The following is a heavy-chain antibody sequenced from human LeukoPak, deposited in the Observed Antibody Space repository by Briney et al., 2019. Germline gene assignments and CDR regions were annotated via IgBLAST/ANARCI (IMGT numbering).Heavy chain of an antibody. CDR2: INPNSGGT. CDR1: GYTFTGYY. D-gene: IGHD4-11*01. CDR3: ARPYSNTDPFDY. J-gene: IGHJ4*02. Sequence: ASVKVSCKASGYTFTGYYIHWVRQAPGQGLEWIGWINPNSGGTNYAQKFQGRVTMTRDTSINTAYMDLSSLRSDDTAVYYCARPYSNTDPFDYWGQGTLVTVSS. V-gene: IGHV1-2*02.